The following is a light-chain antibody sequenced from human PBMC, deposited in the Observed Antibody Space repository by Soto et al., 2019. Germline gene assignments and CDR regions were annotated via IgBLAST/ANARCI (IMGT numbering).Light chain of an antibody. CDR2: EVS. CDR1: SSDVGGYNY. Sequence: QSALTQPASVSGSPGQSITISCTGTSSDVGGYNYVSWYQQHPGKAPKLIIFEVSNRPSGVSNRFSGSKSGNTASLTISGLQAEDEADYPCSSYTTTTTLGVFGGGTKLTVL. CDR3: SSYTTTTTLGV. J-gene: IGLJ3*02. V-gene: IGLV2-14*01.